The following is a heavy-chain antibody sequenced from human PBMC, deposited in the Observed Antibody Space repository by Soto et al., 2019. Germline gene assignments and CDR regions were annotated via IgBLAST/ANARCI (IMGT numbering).Heavy chain of an antibody. Sequence: ASVKVSCKASGYTFTGYYMHWVRQAPGQGLEWMGWINPNSGGTNYAQKLQGWVTMTRDTSISTAYMELSRLRSDDTAVYYCARTSDSGYDNCFDPWGQGTLVTVSS. CDR2: INPNSGGT. V-gene: IGHV1-2*04. CDR1: GYTFTGYY. D-gene: IGHD5-12*01. J-gene: IGHJ5*02. CDR3: ARTSDSGYDNCFDP.